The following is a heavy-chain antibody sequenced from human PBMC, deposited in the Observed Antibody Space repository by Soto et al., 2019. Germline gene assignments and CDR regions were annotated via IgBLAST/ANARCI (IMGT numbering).Heavy chain of an antibody. CDR3: ARESLGMGSSWNSKAFDI. V-gene: IGHV4-4*07. CDR2: IYTSGST. Sequence: SETLSLTCTVSGGSISSYYWSWIRQPAGKGLEWIGRIYTSGSTNYNPSLKSRVTISVDTSKNQFSQKLSSVTAADTAVYYCARESLGMGSSWNSKAFDIWGQGTMVTV. J-gene: IGHJ3*02. CDR1: GGSISSYY. D-gene: IGHD6-13*01.